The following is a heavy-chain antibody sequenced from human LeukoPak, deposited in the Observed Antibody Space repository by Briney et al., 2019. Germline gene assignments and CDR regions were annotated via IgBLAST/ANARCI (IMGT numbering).Heavy chain of an antibody. J-gene: IGHJ6*02. CDR2: ISYDGNYK. V-gene: IGHV3-30*09. CDR3: ARRNAMDV. CDR1: GFTFSSYA. Sequence: GGSLRLSWAASGFTFSSYAMHWVRQAPGKGLEWVAAISYDGNYKYCADSVKGRFALSRDNSKSTLYLQMNSLRVEDTAVYYCARRNAMDVWGQGTTVIVFS.